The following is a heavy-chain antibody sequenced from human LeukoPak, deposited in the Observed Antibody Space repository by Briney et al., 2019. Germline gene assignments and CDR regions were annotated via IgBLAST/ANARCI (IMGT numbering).Heavy chain of an antibody. CDR1: GFTFSSYW. CDR3: ARELYCSSTSCPFDY. CDR2: INQDGNEN. Sequence: GGSLRLSCAGSGFTFSSYWMNWVRQAPGKGLEWAANINQDGNENYYVDSVKGRFTISRDNAKNSLYLQMNSLRAEDTAVYYCARELYCSSTSCPFDYWGQGTLVTVSS. J-gene: IGHJ4*02. D-gene: IGHD2-2*01. V-gene: IGHV3-7*01.